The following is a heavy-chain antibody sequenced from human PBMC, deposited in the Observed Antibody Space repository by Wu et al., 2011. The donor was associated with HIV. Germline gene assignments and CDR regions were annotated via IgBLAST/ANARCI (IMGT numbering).Heavy chain of an antibody. CDR2: MNPNSGNT. CDR3: AGSTSPSGFDY. CDR1: GYTFTSYD. D-gene: IGHD2-2*01. Sequence: QVQLVAGLGREVKKPGASVKVSCKASGYTFTSYDINWVRQATGQGLEWMGWMNPNSGNTGYAQKFQGRVTITRNTSISTAYMELSSLRSEDTAVYYCAGSTSPSGFDYWGQGTLVTVSS. V-gene: IGHV1-8*03. J-gene: IGHJ4*02.